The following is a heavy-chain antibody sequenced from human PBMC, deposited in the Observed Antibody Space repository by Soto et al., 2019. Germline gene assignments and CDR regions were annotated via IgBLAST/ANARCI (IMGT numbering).Heavy chain of an antibody. V-gene: IGHV3-53*01. Sequence: GGSLRLSCAASEFSVNSNHMNWVRQAPGKWLEWVSIIYAGGMTYFADSVRGRFTISRDISKNMVYLQMNSLRAEDTAVYYCVSRDRSVRAFDIWGLGTMVTVSS. J-gene: IGHJ3*02. CDR2: IYAGGMT. D-gene: IGHD3-22*01. CDR3: VSRDRSVRAFDI. CDR1: EFSVNSNH.